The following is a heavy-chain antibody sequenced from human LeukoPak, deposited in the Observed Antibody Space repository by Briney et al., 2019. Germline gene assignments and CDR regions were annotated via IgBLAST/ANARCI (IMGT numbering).Heavy chain of an antibody. CDR1: GFTFSSYA. J-gene: IGHJ4*02. CDR2: ISYDGSNK. CDR3: AKARAEWELPKSFDY. D-gene: IGHD1-26*01. V-gene: IGHV3-30*04. Sequence: GGSLRLSCAASGFTFSSYAMHWVRQAPGKGLEWVAVISYDGSNKYYADSVKGRFTISRDNSKNTLYLQMNSLRAEDTAVYYCAKARAEWELPKSFDYWGQGTLVTVSS.